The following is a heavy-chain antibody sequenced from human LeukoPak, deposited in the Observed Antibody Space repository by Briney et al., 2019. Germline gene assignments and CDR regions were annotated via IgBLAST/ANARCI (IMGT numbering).Heavy chain of an antibody. V-gene: IGHV3-30*18. CDR1: GFTFSSYG. Sequence: GGSLRLSCAASGFTFSSYGMHWVRQAPGKGLEWVAVISYDGSNKYYADSVKGRLTISRDNPKNTLYLQMNSLRAEDTAVYYCAKDLTYYDILTGYSHWGQGTLVTVSS. D-gene: IGHD3-9*01. CDR2: ISYDGSNK. J-gene: IGHJ4*02. CDR3: AKDLTYYDILTGYSH.